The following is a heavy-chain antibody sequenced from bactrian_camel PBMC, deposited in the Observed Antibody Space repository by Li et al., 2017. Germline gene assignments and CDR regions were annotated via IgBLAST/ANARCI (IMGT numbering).Heavy chain of an antibody. D-gene: IGHD1*01. CDR1: GVRNSNNW. CDR2: IYTGDGSS. J-gene: IGHJ4*01. V-gene: IGHV3S19*01. Sequence: VQLVESGGGLVQPGGSLTLSCEAPGVRNSNNWMHWVRQAPGEGLEWVSSIYTGDGSSTSVDSVKGRFTISRDNAKNTLYLQMNSLKPEDTAMYYCAADSSGFCLDPLKFPVSGQGTQVTVS.